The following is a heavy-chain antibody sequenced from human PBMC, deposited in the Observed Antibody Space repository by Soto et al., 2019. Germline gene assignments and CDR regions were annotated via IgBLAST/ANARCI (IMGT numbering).Heavy chain of an antibody. CDR1: GFIFTNYA. CDR3: VREGRGSFDF. CDR2: IGGRGNSA. D-gene: IGHD5-12*01. Sequence: GGSLRLSCAASGFIFTNYAMNWVRQAPGKGLEWVSVIGGRGNSAYYADSVQGRFTISRDNSKNTLSLQMSSLTADDTAIYYCVREGRGSFDFWGRGAMVTVSS. V-gene: IGHV3-23*01. J-gene: IGHJ3*01.